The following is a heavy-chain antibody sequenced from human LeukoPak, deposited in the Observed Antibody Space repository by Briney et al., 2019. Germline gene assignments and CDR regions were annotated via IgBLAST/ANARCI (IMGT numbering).Heavy chain of an antibody. CDR1: GGSISSYY. J-gene: IGHJ4*02. V-gene: IGHV4-59*01. CDR3: ARAGTREQWLAR. Sequence: SSETLSLTCTVSGGSISSYYWHWLRQPPGKGLEWIGYIYYSGSTNCNPSLKSRVTISVDTSKNQFSLKLSSVTAADTAVYYCARAGTREQWLARWGQGTLVTVSS. D-gene: IGHD6-19*01. CDR2: IYYSGST.